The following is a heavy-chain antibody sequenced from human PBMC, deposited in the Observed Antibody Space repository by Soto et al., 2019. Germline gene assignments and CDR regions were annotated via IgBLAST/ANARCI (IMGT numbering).Heavy chain of an antibody. J-gene: IGHJ4*02. CDR1: GFTFSSYG. CDR3: AKGAKFTGGPGDY. Sequence: PGGSLRLSCAASGFTFSSYGMSWVRQAPGKGLEWVSDVTGSGGSTQYADSVKGRFIISRDNSKNTLYLQMNSLRVEDTAAYYCAKGAKFTGGPGDYWGQGTLVTVPS. D-gene: IGHD2-8*02. V-gene: IGHV3-23*01. CDR2: VTGSGGST.